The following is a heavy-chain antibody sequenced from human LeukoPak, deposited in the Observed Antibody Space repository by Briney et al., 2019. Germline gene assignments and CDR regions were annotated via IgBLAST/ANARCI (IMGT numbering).Heavy chain of an antibody. D-gene: IGHD3-22*01. CDR3: ARTYYYDSSGPNWFDP. V-gene: IGHV4-4*02. Sequence: PSETLSLTCAVSGGSISSSNWWSWVRQPPGKGLEWIGEIYHSGSTNYNPSLKGRVTISVDKSKNQFSLKLSSVTAADTAVYYCARTYYYDSSGPNWFDPWGQGSLVTVSS. CDR1: GGSISSSNW. J-gene: IGHJ5*02. CDR2: IYHSGST.